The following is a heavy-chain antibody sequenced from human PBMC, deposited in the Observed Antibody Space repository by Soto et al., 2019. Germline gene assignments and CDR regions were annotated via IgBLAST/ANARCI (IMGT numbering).Heavy chain of an antibody. CDR1: GVSISSGRVY. J-gene: IGHJ6*02. CDR3: ARERKDYYDTSGYSLYYYGMDV. Sequence: SEALSLTCTVSGVSISSGRVYWNWIRQHPGKGLEWIGYIYYNGDTYYNPSLKSRLTMSVDTSKNQFSLNLSSVTAADTAVYYCARERKDYYDTSGYSLYYYGMDVWGQGTTVTVSS. V-gene: IGHV4-31*03. D-gene: IGHD3-22*01. CDR2: IYYNGDT.